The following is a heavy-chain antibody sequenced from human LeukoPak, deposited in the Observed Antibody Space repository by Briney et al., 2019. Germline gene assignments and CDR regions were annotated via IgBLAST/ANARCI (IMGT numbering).Heavy chain of an antibody. V-gene: IGHV1-69*05. CDR2: IIPIFGTA. CDR1: GGTFSSYA. D-gene: IGHD3-22*01. CDR3: ARGPLYYYDSSGPYYMDV. J-gene: IGHJ6*03. Sequence: ASVKVSCKASGGTFSSYAISWVRQAPGQGLEWMGRIIPIFGTANYAQKFQGRVTITTDESTSTAYMELSSLRSEDTAVYYCARGPLYYYDSSGPYYMDVWGKGNTVTVSS.